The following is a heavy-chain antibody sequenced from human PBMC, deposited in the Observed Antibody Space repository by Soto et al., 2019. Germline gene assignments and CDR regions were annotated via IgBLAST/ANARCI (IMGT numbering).Heavy chain of an antibody. Sequence: ASVKVSCKTSGYTFTNYDINWVRQAAGQGLEWMGWINPDSDNTGYAQKFQGRVTMTRDTSISTAYMELNSLRSEDTAVYYCARGRRYCTTTSCYPPALFPYGMDVWGQGTTVPVSS. CDR1: GYTFTNYD. D-gene: IGHD2-2*01. J-gene: IGHJ6*02. CDR3: ARGRRYCTTTSCYPPALFPYGMDV. CDR2: INPDSDNT. V-gene: IGHV1-8*01.